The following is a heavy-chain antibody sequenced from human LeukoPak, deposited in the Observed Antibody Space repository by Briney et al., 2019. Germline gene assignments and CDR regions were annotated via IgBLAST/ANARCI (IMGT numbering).Heavy chain of an antibody. CDR1: GFTFSSQP. CDR2: ISLDGKNK. Sequence: GGSLRLSCAASGFTFSSQPMHWVRQTPGKGLEWVALISLDGKNKFYGDSVIGRFTISRDNTKNTLFLQMNSLRAEDMGVYYCVRPMTTTRNFEHWGQGTLVTVSS. V-gene: IGHV3-30*03. D-gene: IGHD1-1*01. CDR3: VRPMTTTRNFEH. J-gene: IGHJ4*02.